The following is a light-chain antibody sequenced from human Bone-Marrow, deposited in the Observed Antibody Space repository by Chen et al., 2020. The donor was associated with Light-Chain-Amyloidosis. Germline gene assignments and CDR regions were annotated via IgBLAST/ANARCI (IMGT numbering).Light chain of an antibody. CDR2: DVT. Sequence: QSALPQPAPVSGSPGQSITIPCTGTSTDVGSYNLVSWYQHQPGKAPKLIIFDVTRRPSGISIRFSGSKSGNTASLTISGLQPEDEAIYYCSSHAGSESLWVFGGGTKLTVL. J-gene: IGLJ3*02. V-gene: IGLV2-23*02. CDR3: SSHAGSESLWV. CDR1: STDVGSYNL.